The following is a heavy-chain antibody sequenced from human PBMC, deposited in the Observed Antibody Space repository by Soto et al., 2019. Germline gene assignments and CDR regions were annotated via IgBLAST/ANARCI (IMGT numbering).Heavy chain of an antibody. D-gene: IGHD3-10*01. Sequence: GSLRLSCAASGFTFSSYAMSWVRQAPGKGLEWVSAISGSGGSTYYADSVKGRFTISRDNSKNTLYLQMNSLRAEDTAVYYCAKDLHRIGLLWFGELLFDYWGQGTLVTVSS. CDR3: AKDLHRIGLLWFGELLFDY. CDR2: ISGSGGST. CDR1: GFTFSSYA. V-gene: IGHV3-23*01. J-gene: IGHJ4*02.